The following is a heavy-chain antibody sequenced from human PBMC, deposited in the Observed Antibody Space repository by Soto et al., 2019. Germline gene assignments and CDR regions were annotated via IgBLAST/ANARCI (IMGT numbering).Heavy chain of an antibody. CDR3: AITIGATMFYYYGMDV. V-gene: IGHV3-74*01. D-gene: IGHD1-26*01. CDR2: INSDGSST. CDR1: GFTFSSYW. J-gene: IGHJ6*02. Sequence: EVQLVESGGGLVQPGGSLRLSCAASGFTFSSYWMHWVRQAPGKGLVWVSRINSDGSSTSYADSVKGRFTISRDNAKNTLYLQMNILSAEDTAVYYCAITIGATMFYYYGMDVWGQGTTVTVSS.